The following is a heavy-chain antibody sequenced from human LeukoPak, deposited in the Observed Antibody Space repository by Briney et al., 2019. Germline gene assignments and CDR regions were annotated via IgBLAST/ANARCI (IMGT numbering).Heavy chain of an antibody. D-gene: IGHD5-12*01. J-gene: IGHJ6*03. Sequence: GASVKVSCKASGYTYSNYGISWVRQAPGQGLEWMGWINGYKGNTNYAQKLQGRVTMTTDTSTSTAYMELRSLRSDDTAVYYCARYSGQDGLGKYYYYYYMDVWGKGTTVTISS. CDR3: ARYSGQDGLGKYYYYYYMDV. CDR2: INGYKGNT. V-gene: IGHV1-18*01. CDR1: GYTYSNYG.